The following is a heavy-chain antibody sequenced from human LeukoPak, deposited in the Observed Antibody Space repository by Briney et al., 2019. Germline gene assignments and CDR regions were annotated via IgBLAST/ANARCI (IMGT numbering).Heavy chain of an antibody. V-gene: IGHV4-38-2*02. CDR1: GCSISSGYY. Sequence: PSETLPLTCTVSGCSISSGYYWGWIRQPPGKGLEWIGSIYHNGVTYSNATLRSRLSISVDTSKNQFSLRLSSVTAADTAVYYCGRSYNDDAWAGFDMWGQGTVVTISS. J-gene: IGHJ3*02. CDR2: IYHNGVT. D-gene: IGHD1-1*01. CDR3: GRSYNDDAWAGFDM.